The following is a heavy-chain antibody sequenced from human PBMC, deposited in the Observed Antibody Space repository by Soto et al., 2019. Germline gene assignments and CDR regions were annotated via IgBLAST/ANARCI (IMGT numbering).Heavy chain of an antibody. Sequence: PXGSLILSCAAAGFTFSSYSMNWVRQAPGKGLEWVSYISSSSSTIYYADSVKGRFTISRDNAKNSLYLQMNSLRDEDTAVYYCARGYYDFWSGYKSRLDKMDVWGQGSTVTVSS. CDR1: GFTFSSYS. CDR3: ARGYYDFWSGYKSRLDKMDV. CDR2: ISSSSSTI. V-gene: IGHV3-48*02. J-gene: IGHJ6*02. D-gene: IGHD3-3*01.